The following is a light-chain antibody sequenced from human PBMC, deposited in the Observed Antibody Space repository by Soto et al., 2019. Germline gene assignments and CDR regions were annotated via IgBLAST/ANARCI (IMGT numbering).Light chain of an antibody. CDR3: QQYDNWPPVT. CDR2: ATS. Sequence: EIVLTQSPATLYVSPGETATLSCRASQSLSSNVAWYQQRPRQAPRLLIYATSSRASDVPARFSGTGSGTEFTLTIASLQSEDFAIYYCQQYDNWPPVTFGQGTRLEIK. J-gene: IGKJ5*01. V-gene: IGKV3-15*01. CDR1: QSLSSN.